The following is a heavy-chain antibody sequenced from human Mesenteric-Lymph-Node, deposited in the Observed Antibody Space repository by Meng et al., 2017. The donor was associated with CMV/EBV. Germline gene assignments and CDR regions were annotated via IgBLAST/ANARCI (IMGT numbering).Heavy chain of an antibody. J-gene: IGHJ5*02. CDR3: ARPHYYGSGSSPWFDP. Sequence: QLQLQGSGPGLVKPSETLSLPCTVAGVSISSGSYYWGWIRQPPGKGLEWIGSIYYSGSTYYSPSLKRRVTISVDTSKNQFSLKLSSVTAADTAVYYCARPHYYGSGSSPWFDPWGQGTLVTVSS. CDR2: IYYSGST. D-gene: IGHD3-10*01. CDR1: GVSISSGSYY. V-gene: IGHV4-39*01.